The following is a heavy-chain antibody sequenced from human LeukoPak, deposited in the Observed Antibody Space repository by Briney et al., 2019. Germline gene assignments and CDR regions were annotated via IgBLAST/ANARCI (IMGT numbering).Heavy chain of an antibody. CDR3: AKAGRVMRYFDWLSYCDY. V-gene: IGHV3-30*18. CDR1: GFTFRSYG. D-gene: IGHD3-9*01. CDR2: ISHDGTDQ. J-gene: IGHJ4*02. Sequence: GRSLRLSCAASGFTFRSYGLHWARQAPGKGREGVAVISHDGTDQYYEDSVKGRFTISRDNSKNTLYLQMSSLRVEDTAVYYCAKAGRVMRYFDWLSYCDYWGQGTLVTVSS.